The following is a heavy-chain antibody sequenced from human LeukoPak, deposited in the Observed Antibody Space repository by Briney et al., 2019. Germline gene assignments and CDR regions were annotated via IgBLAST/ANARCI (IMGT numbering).Heavy chain of an antibody. J-gene: IGHJ4*02. CDR3: GQTIAAAGTGY. Sequence: GGSLRLSCAASGFTFSDYYMSWIRQAPGKGLEWVSYISSSGSTIYYTDSVKGRFTISRGNAKNSLYLKMNSLRAEDTAVYYCGQTIAAAGTGYWGQGTLVTVSS. CDR1: GFTFSDYY. V-gene: IGHV3-11*04. D-gene: IGHD6-13*01. CDR2: ISSSGSTI.